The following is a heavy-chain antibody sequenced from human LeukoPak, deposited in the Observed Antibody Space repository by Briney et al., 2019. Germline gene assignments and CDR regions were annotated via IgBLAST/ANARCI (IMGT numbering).Heavy chain of an antibody. D-gene: IGHD3-22*01. V-gene: IGHV3-20*04. CDR3: ARAYYYDSSGYYDDAFDI. CDR2: IKWNGGNT. J-gene: IGHJ3*02. CDR1: GFTFDDYG. Sequence: PGGSLRLSCAASGFTFDDYGMSWVRQAPGKGLEWVSGIKWNGGNTGYADSVKGRFTISRDNAKNSLYLQMNSLRAEDTAVYYCARAYYYDSSGYYDDAFDIWGQGTMVTVSS.